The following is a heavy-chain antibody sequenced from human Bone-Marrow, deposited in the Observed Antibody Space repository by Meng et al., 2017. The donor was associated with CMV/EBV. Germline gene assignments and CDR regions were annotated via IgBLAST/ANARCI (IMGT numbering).Heavy chain of an antibody. CDR2: ISWNSGSV. D-gene: IGHD3-9*01. CDR3: VKEMFCVIGYAFDI. V-gene: IGHV3-9*01. Sequence: SLKISWAASGFTLDDYGMHWVRRAPGKGLEWVSGISWNSGSVCYADSVQGRFTISRDNDKNSLNLQMNSLRPEDTVLYYCVKEMFCVIGYAFDIWGQGTMVTVSS. J-gene: IGHJ3*02. CDR1: GFTLDDYG.